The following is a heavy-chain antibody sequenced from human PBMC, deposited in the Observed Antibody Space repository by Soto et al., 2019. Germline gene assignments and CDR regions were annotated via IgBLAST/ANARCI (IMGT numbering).Heavy chain of an antibody. Sequence: QVHLVESGGGVVQPGRSLRLSCAASGFTFSSHGMNWIRQAPGKGREGVAVIPYDGSHQYYADSVKGRFSISRDNSKNTLYLQMNSLRAEDTAVYYCAKLRVLEWEVQESDYWGQGTLVSVSS. CDR2: IPYDGSHQ. J-gene: IGHJ4*02. D-gene: IGHD3-3*01. V-gene: IGHV3-30*18. CDR1: GFTFSSHG. CDR3: AKLRVLEWEVQESDY.